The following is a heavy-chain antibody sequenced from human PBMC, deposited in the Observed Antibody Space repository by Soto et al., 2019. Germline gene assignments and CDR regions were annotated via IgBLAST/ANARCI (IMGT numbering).Heavy chain of an antibody. Sequence: SETLSLTCTVSGGSISRSSYYWGWIRQPPGKGLEWIGSIYYSGSTYYNPSLKSRVTISVDTSKNQFSLKLSSVTAADTAVYYCARDTRYYDSSGYSNWFDPWGQGTLVTVSS. V-gene: IGHV4-39*02. J-gene: IGHJ5*02. CDR2: IYYSGST. CDR3: ARDTRYYDSSGYSNWFDP. CDR1: GGSISRSSYY. D-gene: IGHD3-22*01.